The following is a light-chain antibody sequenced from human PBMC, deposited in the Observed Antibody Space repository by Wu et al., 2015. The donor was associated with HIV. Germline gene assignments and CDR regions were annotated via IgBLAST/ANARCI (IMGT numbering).Light chain of an antibody. CDR3: QQLNSFPLT. Sequence: AIQLTQSPSSLSASIGDRVNITCRASQNIFTYLAWYQQTPGKAPRVLIYDASTLQSGVSSRFSGSGSGAHFTLTISGLQREDFAVYFCQQLNSFPLTFGQGSRLEIK. CDR1: QNIFTY. V-gene: IGKV1-13*02. CDR2: DAS. J-gene: IGKJ5*01.